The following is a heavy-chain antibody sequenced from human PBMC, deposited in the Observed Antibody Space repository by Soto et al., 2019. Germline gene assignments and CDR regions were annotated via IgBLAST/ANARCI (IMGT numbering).Heavy chain of an antibody. CDR2: ISAHNGDT. J-gene: IGHJ6*02. V-gene: IGHV1-18*01. D-gene: IGHD3-3*01. Sequence: QVPLVQSEAEVKKPGASLKVSCRASGYNFANYGISWVRQAPGQGLEWMGWISAHNGDTKYAQKVQGRVTMTADTSTSTAYIEMWSLRSDDTAVYYCARDAAYNDFWGGVMDLYSYNMDVWGQGTTVTV. CDR3: ARDAAYNDFWGGVMDLYSYNMDV. CDR1: GYNFANYG.